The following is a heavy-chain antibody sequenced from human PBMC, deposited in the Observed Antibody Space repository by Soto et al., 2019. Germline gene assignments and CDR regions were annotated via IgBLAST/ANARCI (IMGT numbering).Heavy chain of an antibody. CDR3: ATDTGDIAVVPAIT. Sequence: LRLSCAASGFTFSSYAMSWVRQAPGKGLEWVSAISGSGGSTYYADSVKGRFTISRDSSKNTLYLQMNSLRAEDTDVYYCATDTGDIAVVPAITWGQGTMVTVSP. V-gene: IGHV3-23*01. CDR1: GFTFSSYA. CDR2: ISGSGGST. D-gene: IGHD2-15*01. J-gene: IGHJ4*02.